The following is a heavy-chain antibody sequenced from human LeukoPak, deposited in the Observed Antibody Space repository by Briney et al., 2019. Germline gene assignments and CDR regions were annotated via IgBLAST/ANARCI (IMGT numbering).Heavy chain of an antibody. CDR3: ARDLGYCSSTSCYSHAFDI. D-gene: IGHD2-2*02. Sequence: GGSLRLSCAASGFTFSSYAMSWVRQAPGKGLEWVSGISWNSGSIGYADSVKGRFTISRDNAKNSLYLQMNSLRAEDTALYYCARDLGYCSSTSCYSHAFDIWGQGTMVTVSS. J-gene: IGHJ3*02. CDR1: GFTFSSYA. CDR2: ISWNSGSI. V-gene: IGHV3-9*01.